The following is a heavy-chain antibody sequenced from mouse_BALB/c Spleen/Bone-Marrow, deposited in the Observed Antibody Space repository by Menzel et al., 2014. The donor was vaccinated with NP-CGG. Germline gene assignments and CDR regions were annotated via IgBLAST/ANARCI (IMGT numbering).Heavy chain of an antibody. D-gene: IGHD2-3*01. J-gene: IGHJ3*01. Sequence: VQLQQSGAELVKPGASVKLSCTASGFNIKDTYIHWVKQRPEQGLEWIGRIDPANGNTKYGPKFQGRATVTTDTSSNTAYLQLSNLTSEDTAVCDCTRSGDGAFAYWGQGTLVTVSA. CDR3: TRSGDGAFAY. V-gene: IGHV14-3*02. CDR2: IDPANGNT. CDR1: GFNIKDTY.